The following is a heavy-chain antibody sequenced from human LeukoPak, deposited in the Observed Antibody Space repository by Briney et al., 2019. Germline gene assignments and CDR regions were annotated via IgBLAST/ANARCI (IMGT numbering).Heavy chain of an antibody. CDR1: GFTFDDYG. Sequence: GGSLRLSCTASGFTFDDYGMSWVRQAPGKGLEWVSGLNWNGDTTDYADSVKGRFTISRDNAKNSLYLQMNSLSAEDTALYYCARVGGIVGASNRYYYYYMDVWGKGTTVTVSS. J-gene: IGHJ6*03. V-gene: IGHV3-20*04. CDR3: ARVGGIVGASNRYYYYYMDV. D-gene: IGHD1-26*01. CDR2: LNWNGDTT.